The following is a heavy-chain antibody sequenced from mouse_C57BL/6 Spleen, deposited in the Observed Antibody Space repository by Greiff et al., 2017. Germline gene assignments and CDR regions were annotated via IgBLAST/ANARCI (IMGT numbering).Heavy chain of an antibody. CDR1: GYTFTSYG. J-gene: IGHJ3*01. CDR2: IYPRSGNT. V-gene: IGHV1-81*01. Sequence: QVQLQQSGAELARPGASVKLSCKASGYTFTSYGISWVKQRPGQGLEWIGEIYPRSGNTYYNEKFKGKATLTADKSSSTAYMGLRSLTSEDSAVYFCAGGFAYWGQGTLVTVSA. CDR3: AGGFAY.